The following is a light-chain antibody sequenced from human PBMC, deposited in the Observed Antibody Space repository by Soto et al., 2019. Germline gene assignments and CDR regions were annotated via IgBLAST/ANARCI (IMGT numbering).Light chain of an antibody. Sequence: EIVLTQSPGTLSLSPGERATLSCRASQSVSRSNLAWYQQKPGQAPRLLIYGASSRATGIPDRFSGSGFGTDFTLTISRLEPEDFAVYYCQQYGNSLFTFGPGTKVDIQ. J-gene: IGKJ3*01. CDR2: GAS. CDR1: QSVSRSN. V-gene: IGKV3-20*01. CDR3: QQYGNSLFT.